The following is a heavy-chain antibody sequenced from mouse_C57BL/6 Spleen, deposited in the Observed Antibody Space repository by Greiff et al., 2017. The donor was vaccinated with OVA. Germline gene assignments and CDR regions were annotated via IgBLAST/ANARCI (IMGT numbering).Heavy chain of an antibody. CDR2: IYPGNSDT. D-gene: IGHD1-1*01. CDR3: TGPSYCDGSEGWYFDV. CDR1: GYTFTSYW. Sequence: VQLKQSGTVLARPGASVKMSCKTSGYTFTSYWMNWVKQRPGQGLEWIGAIYPGNSDTSYNQKFKGKATLTAVTSASTAYMELSSLTNEDSAVYYCTGPSYCDGSEGWYFDVWGTGTTVTVSS. V-gene: IGHV1-5*01. J-gene: IGHJ1*03.